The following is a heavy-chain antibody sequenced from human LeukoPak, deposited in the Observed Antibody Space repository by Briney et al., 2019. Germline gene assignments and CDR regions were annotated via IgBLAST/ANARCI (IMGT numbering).Heavy chain of an antibody. D-gene: IGHD3-22*01. Sequence: PSETLSLTCTVSGGSISSYYWSWIRHPPGKGLEWLGYIYYSGSTNYNPSLKSRVTISVDTSKNQFSLKLTSVTAADTAVYYCARDKRYYYDSSGYYFDSWGQGLLVTVSS. CDR2: IYYSGST. CDR1: GGSISSYY. V-gene: IGHV4-59*01. CDR3: ARDKRYYYDSSGYYFDS. J-gene: IGHJ4*02.